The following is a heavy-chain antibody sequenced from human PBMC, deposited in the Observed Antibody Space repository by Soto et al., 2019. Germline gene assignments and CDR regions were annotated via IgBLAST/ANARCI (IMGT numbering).Heavy chain of an antibody. CDR2: INPNTGDT. D-gene: IGHD6-13*01. Sequence: QVQLVQSGAEVKKPGASVSVSCQASGYSLSGYYLYWVRQAPGQWLEWVAWINPNTGDTNYSEKFQGRVTLARDTSSRTAYMELSTLRSDESAGYYCARDVGISALRYYAMDVWGPGTTLTVSS. CDR3: ARDVGISALRYYAMDV. J-gene: IGHJ6*02. V-gene: IGHV1-2*02. CDR1: GYSLSGYY.